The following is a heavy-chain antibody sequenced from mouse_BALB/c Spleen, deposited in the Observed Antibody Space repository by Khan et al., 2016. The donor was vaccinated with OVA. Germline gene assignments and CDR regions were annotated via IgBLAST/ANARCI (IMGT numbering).Heavy chain of an antibody. J-gene: IGHJ3*01. CDR3: TRRNWDVAWLAY. D-gene: IGHD4-1*01. V-gene: IGHV1-5*01. CDR2: IYPGNTDT. CDR1: GYTFTSYW. Sequence: VQLQQSGTVLARPGASVKMSCKASGYTFTSYWMHWVKQRPGQGLEWIGDIYPGNTDTNYNQKFKGKAKLTAVTSPSTAYMELSSLTNEDSAVNYCTRRNWDVAWLAYWGQGTLVTVSA.